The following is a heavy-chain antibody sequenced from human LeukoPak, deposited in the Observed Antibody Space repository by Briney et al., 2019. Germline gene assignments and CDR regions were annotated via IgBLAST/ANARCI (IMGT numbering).Heavy chain of an antibody. Sequence: PGRSLRLSCAASGFTFSSYGMHWVRQAPGKGLEWVSSISSSSSYIYYADSVKGRFTISRDNAKNSLYLQMNSLRAEGTAVYYCARGQRYYGVDYWGQGTLVTVSS. D-gene: IGHD4-17*01. CDR3: ARGQRYYGVDY. CDR1: GFTFSSYG. V-gene: IGHV3-21*01. J-gene: IGHJ4*02. CDR2: ISSSSSYI.